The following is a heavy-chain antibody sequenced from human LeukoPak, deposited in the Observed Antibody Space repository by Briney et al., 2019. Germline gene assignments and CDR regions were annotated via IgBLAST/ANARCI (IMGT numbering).Heavy chain of an antibody. CDR1: GGSIGSYY. J-gene: IGHJ4*02. V-gene: IGHV4-59*01. CDR2: IYYSGST. Sequence: SETLSLTCTVSGGSIGSYYWSWIRQPPGKGLEWIGYIYYSGSTNYNPSLKSRVTISVDTSKNQFSLRLSSVTAADAAVYYCARAAAGDYFDYWGQGTLVTVSS. D-gene: IGHD6-13*01. CDR3: ARAAAGDYFDY.